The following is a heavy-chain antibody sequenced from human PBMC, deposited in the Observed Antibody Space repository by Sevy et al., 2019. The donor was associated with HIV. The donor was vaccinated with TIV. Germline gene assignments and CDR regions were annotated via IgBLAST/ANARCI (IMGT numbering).Heavy chain of an antibody. D-gene: IGHD3-10*01. CDR1: GFTFSSYS. Sequence: GGSLRLSCAASGFTFSSYSMNWVRQAPGKGLEWVSYISSSSSTIYYADSVKGRFTISRDNAKNSLYLQMNSLRAEDTAVYYCARALRGSFDYWGQRTLVTVSS. V-gene: IGHV3-48*01. CDR2: ISSSSSTI. J-gene: IGHJ4*02. CDR3: ARALRGSFDY.